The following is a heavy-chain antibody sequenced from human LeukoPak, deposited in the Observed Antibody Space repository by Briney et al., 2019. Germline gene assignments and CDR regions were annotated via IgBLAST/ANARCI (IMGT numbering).Heavy chain of an antibody. CDR1: GFTVSSNY. CDR3: ARENGKGIAGAFDY. D-gene: IGHD6-13*01. V-gene: IGHV3-53*01. CDR2: IYSGGST. Sequence: GGSLRLSCAASGFTVSSNYMSWVRQAPGKGLEWVSVIYSGGSTYYADSVKGRFTISRDNSKNTLYLQMNSLRAEDTAVYYCARENGKGIAGAFDYWGQGTLVTVSS. J-gene: IGHJ4*02.